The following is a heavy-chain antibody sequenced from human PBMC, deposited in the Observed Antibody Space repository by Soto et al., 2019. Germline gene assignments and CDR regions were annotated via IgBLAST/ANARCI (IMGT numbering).Heavy chain of an antibody. CDR2: IYYNGST. J-gene: IGHJ6*02. D-gene: IGHD6-19*01. CDR3: AIGWLAFMDV. V-gene: IGHV4-31*03. CDR1: GLTISSASYY. Sequence: SETLSLTCTVSGLTISSASYYWSWIRQHPGKGLEWVGNIYYNGSTYYSPSLKSRVTLWVDTSKNQFSLRLASVTAADTAVYYCAIGWLAFMDVWGQGTTVTVSS.